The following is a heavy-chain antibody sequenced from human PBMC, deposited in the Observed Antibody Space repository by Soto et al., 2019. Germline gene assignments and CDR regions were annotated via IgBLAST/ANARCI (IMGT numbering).Heavy chain of an antibody. Sequence: PSEAPSLTCTVSGGSISSYYWSWIRQPPGKGLEWIGSIYYSGSTNYNPSLKSRVTISVDTSKNQFSLKLSSVTAADTAVYYCAREDPVVVCFDNWGQGTMVPAS. J-gene: IGHJ3*02. CDR2: IYYSGST. V-gene: IGHV4-59*01. CDR1: GGSISSYY. CDR3: AREDPVVVCFDN. D-gene: IGHD2-8*01.